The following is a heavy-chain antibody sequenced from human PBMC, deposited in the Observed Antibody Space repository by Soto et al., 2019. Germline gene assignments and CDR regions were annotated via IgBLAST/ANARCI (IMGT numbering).Heavy chain of an antibody. D-gene: IGHD3-3*01. V-gene: IGHV2-5*02. J-gene: IGHJ4*02. Sequence: QIPLNESGPTVVRPTEPLTLTCRFSGFSLTTSGVGVGWIRQSPGKAPEWLALIYWDDDKRYSASLNSRLTITKDTSKDQVVLTVSDLDPTDTATYYCAHRVLRTVFGLVTTTAIYFDFCGQGTPVAVSS. CDR3: AHRVLRTVFGLVTTTAIYFDF. CDR1: GFSLTTSGVG. CDR2: IYWDDDK.